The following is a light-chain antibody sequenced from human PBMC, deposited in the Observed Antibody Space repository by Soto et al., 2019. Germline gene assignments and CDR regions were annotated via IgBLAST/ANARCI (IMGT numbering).Light chain of an antibody. Sequence: DGPMTQCPSSLSASVGYRVPITCRVSQSISSYLDWYQQKPGKATKLLIYAASSLQSGVPSRFSGSGSGTDFTLTISSLQPEDFATYYCQQSYSTPVTFGQGTRLEIK. CDR3: QQSYSTPVT. J-gene: IGKJ5*01. CDR1: QSISSY. V-gene: IGKV1-39*01. CDR2: AAS.